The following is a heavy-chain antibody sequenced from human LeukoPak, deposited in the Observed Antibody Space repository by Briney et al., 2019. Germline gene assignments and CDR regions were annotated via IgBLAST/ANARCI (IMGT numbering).Heavy chain of an antibody. CDR1: GFTFSSYW. CDR3: AKDAGSGSYPYYFDY. V-gene: IGHV3-7*01. Sequence: GGSLRLSCAASGFTFSSYWMSWVRQAPGKGLEWVANINEDGSEKYYVDSVKGRFTISRDNAKNSLYLQMNSLRAEDTAVYYCAKDAGSGSYPYYFDYWGQGTLVTVSS. J-gene: IGHJ4*02. D-gene: IGHD1-26*01. CDR2: INEDGSEK.